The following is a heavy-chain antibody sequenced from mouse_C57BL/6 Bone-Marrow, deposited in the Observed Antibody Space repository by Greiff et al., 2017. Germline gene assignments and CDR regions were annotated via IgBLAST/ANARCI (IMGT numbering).Heavy chain of an antibody. D-gene: IGHD1-1*01. CDR3: AREEDYYGRPYYYAMDY. CDR1: GYTFTSYG. Sequence: QVQLQQSGAELARPGASVKLSCKASGYTFTSYGISWVKQRTGQGLEWIGEIYPRSGNTNYNEKFKGKATLTADKSSSTAYMELRSLTSEDSAVYFCAREEDYYGRPYYYAMDYWGQGTSVTVSS. J-gene: IGHJ4*01. V-gene: IGHV1-81*01. CDR2: IYPRSGNT.